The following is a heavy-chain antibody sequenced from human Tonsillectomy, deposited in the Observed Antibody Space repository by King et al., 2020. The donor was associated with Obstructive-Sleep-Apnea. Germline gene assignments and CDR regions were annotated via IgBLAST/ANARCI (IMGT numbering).Heavy chain of an antibody. V-gene: IGHV1-18*01. CDR1: GYTFSNYG. CDR3: ARDGFSGSYSSIYWFDP. CDR2: VSDYNANT. J-gene: IGHJ5*02. D-gene: IGHD1-26*01. Sequence: VQLVESGAEVKKPGASVKVSCKTSGYTFSNYGINWVRQAPGQGLEWMGWVSDYNANTNYAQKFQGRVTMTTDTFTTTAYMELRSLRSDDTAVYYCARDGFSGSYSSIYWFDPWGQGTLVTVSS.